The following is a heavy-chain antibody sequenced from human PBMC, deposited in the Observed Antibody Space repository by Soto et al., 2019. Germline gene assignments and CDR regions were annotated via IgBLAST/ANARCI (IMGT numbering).Heavy chain of an antibody. V-gene: IGHV4-59*01. D-gene: IGHD3-10*01. CDR2: IYYSGST. J-gene: IGHJ6*02. CDR1: GGSISSYY. CDR3: ARAPLLWFGERGNYYYYGMDV. Sequence: SETLSLTCTVSGGSISSYYWSWIRQPPGKGLEWIGYIYYSGSTNYNPSLKSRVTISVDTSKNQFSLKLSSVTAADTAVYYCARAPLLWFGERGNYYYYGMDVWGQGTTVTVSS.